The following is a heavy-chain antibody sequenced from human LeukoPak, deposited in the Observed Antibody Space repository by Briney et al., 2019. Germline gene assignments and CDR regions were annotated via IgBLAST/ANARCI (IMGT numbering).Heavy chain of an antibody. J-gene: IGHJ6*03. CDR3: AGPLGNRYYYYMDV. V-gene: IGHV1-2*06. Sequence: ASVKVSCKASGYTFTGYYMHWVRQAPGQGLEWMGRINPNSGGTNYAQKFQGRVTMTRDTSISTAYMELSRLRSDDTAVYYCAGPLGNRYYYYMDVWGKGTTVTVSS. CDR1: GYTFTGYY. CDR2: INPNSGGT. D-gene: IGHD7-27*01.